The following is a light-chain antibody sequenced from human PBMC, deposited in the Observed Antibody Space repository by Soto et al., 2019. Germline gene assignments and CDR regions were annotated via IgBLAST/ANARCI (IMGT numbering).Light chain of an antibody. CDR3: QTWGMDILVV. V-gene: IGLV4-69*02. CDR2: VKSDGSH. J-gene: IGLJ2*01. Sequence: QSALTQSPSASASLGASVKLTCTLSSGHSSSAIAWHQQQPGKGPRYLMTVKSDGSHSKGDGIPYRFSGSSSGAERYLTISSLQSEDEADYYCQTWGMDILVVFGGGTKLTVL. CDR1: SGHSSSA.